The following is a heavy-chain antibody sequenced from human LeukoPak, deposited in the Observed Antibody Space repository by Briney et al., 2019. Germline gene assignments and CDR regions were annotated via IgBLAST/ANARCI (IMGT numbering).Heavy chain of an antibody. Sequence: GGSLRLSCAASGFTFSSYAMSWVRQAPGKGLVWVSRINSDGSSTSYADSVKGRFTISRDNAKNTLYLQMNSLRAEDTAVYYCASGHYDFWSGYYYYYGMDVWGQGTTVTVSS. D-gene: IGHD3-3*01. V-gene: IGHV3-74*01. CDR2: INSDGSST. CDR3: ASGHYDFWSGYYYYYGMDV. J-gene: IGHJ6*02. CDR1: GFTFSSYA.